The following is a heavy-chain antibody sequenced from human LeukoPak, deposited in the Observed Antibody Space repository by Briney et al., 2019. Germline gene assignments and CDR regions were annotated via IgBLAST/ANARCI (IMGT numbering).Heavy chain of an antibody. D-gene: IGHD4-17*01. V-gene: IGHV3-23*01. CDR3: AKDLDYAVYYYGMDV. CDR2: ISGSGGST. CDR1: GFTFSSYA. Sequence: PGGSLRLSCAASGFTFSSYAMSWVRQAPGKGLEWVSAISGSGGSTYYADSVKGRFTISRDNSKNTLYLQMNSLRAEDTAVYYCAKDLDYAVYYYGMDVWGQGTTVTVSS. J-gene: IGHJ6*02.